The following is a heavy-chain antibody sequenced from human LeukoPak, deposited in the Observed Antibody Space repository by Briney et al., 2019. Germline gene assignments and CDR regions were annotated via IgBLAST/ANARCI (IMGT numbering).Heavy chain of an antibody. CDR1: GYTFTSYG. J-gene: IGHJ5*02. CDR2: ISAYNGNT. D-gene: IGHD6-13*01. Sequence: GASVKVSCKASGYTFTSYGTSWVRQAPGQGLEWMGWISAYNGNTNYAQKLQGRVTMTTDTSTSTAYMELRSLRSDDTAVYYCARVDGIAAAGWFDPWGQGTLVTVSS. V-gene: IGHV1-18*01. CDR3: ARVDGIAAAGWFDP.